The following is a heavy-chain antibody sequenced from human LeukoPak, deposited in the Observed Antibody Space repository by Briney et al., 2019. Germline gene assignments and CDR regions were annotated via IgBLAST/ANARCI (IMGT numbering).Heavy chain of an antibody. D-gene: IGHD2-21*02. J-gene: IGHJ6*02. CDR2: ISSSSSYI. CDR3: ARNLGHIVVVTAVYGMDV. CDR1: GFTFSSYS. Sequence: PGGSLRLSCAASGFTFSSYSMNWVRQAPGKGLEWVSSISSSSSYIYYADSVKGRFTISRDNAKNSLYLQMNSLRAEDTAVYYCARNLGHIVVVTAVYGMDVWGQGTTVTVSS. V-gene: IGHV3-21*01.